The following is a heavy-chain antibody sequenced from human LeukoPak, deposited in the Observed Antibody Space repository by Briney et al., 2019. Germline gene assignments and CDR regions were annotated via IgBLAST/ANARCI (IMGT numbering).Heavy chain of an antibody. V-gene: IGHV3-30*02. Sequence: GGSLRLSCAASGFTFSSYGMHWVRQAPGKGLEWVAFIRYDGSNKYYADSVKGRFTISRDNSKNTLYLQMNSLRAEDTAVYYCAKGGPYYYDSSGYPNDYWGQGTLVTVSS. D-gene: IGHD3-22*01. CDR1: GFTFSSYG. CDR2: IRYDGSNK. CDR3: AKGGPYYYDSSGYPNDY. J-gene: IGHJ4*02.